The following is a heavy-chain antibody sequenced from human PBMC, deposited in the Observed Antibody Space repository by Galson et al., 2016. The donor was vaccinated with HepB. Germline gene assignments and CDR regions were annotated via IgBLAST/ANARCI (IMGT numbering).Heavy chain of an antibody. J-gene: IGHJ4*02. CDR1: GFSLTSSGEG. CDR3: AHRRRTVVVGTQFDS. CDR2: IYWDGDK. D-gene: IGHD2-21*01. Sequence: PALVKPTQTLTLTCTFSGFSLTSSGEGVGWIRQPPGKALEWLSLIYWDGDKRYSPSLKSRLTITADTSKNQVVLTTTKLDPVDTATYYCAHRRRTVVVGTQFDSWGQGILVTVSS. V-gene: IGHV2-5*02.